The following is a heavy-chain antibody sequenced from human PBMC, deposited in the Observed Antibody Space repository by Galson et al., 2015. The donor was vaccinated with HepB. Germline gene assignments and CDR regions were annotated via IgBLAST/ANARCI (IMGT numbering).Heavy chain of an antibody. CDR1: GFTFSSYA. J-gene: IGHJ4*02. CDR2: MSKTSLSI. Sequence: SLRLSCAAPGFTFSSYAMSWFRQAPGKGLQWVSSMSKTSLSIYYEDSVKGRFTISRDNAKNSLYLQMNSLRADDTAVYYCARDERRGVPATPADFWGQGTLVTVSS. D-gene: IGHD2-15*01. CDR3: ARDERRGVPATPADF. V-gene: IGHV3-21*01.